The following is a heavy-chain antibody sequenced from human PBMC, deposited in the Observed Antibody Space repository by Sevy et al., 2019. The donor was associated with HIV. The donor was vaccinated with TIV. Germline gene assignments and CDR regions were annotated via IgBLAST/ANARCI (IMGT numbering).Heavy chain of an antibody. CDR3: ARECCTQPHDY. Sequence: GGSLRLSCAASGFTFAKYSMSCVRQAPGKGLEWVSTFSFGCGRINYADSVKGRFTISRDDSKNTLFLQMNSLRAEDTATYFCARECCTQPHDYWGQGTLVFVSS. V-gene: IGHV3-23*01. D-gene: IGHD2-8*01. CDR2: FSFGCGRI. CDR1: GFTFAKYS. J-gene: IGHJ4*02.